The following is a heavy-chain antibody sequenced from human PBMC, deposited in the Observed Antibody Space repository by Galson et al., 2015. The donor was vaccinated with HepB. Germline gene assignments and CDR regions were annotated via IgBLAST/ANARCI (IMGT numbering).Heavy chain of an antibody. D-gene: IGHD2-2*01. CDR1: GGTFSSYA. Sequence: SVKVSCKASGGTFSSYAFNWVRQAPGQGLEWMGGIFPMFGTPKYAQKFQGRVTITADKSTSTAYMELNSLRSDDTALYYCARTLVVATAIPYYYGMDVWGQGTTVTVSS. V-gene: IGHV1-69*06. CDR3: ARTLVVATAIPYYYGMDV. J-gene: IGHJ6*02. CDR2: IFPMFGTP.